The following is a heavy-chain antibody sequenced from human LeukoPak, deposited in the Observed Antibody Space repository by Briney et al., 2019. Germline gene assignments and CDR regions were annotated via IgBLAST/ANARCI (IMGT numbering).Heavy chain of an antibody. CDR2: ISGSGGST. V-gene: IGHV3-23*01. Sequence: GGSLRLSCAASGFTFSTYAMHWVRQAPGKGLEWVSAISGSGGSTYYADSVKGRFTISRDNSKNTLYLQMNSLRAEDTAVYYCAKDIRVREFFARNWGQGTLVTVSS. CDR3: AKDIRVREFFARN. J-gene: IGHJ4*02. D-gene: IGHD3-10*01. CDR1: GFTFSTYA.